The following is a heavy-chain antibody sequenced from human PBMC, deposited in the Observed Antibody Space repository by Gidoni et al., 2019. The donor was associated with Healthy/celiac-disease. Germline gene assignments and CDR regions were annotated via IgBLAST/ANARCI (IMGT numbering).Heavy chain of an antibody. J-gene: IGHJ4*02. CDR3: AKAYITSVAVNREFDY. D-gene: IGHD6-19*01. CDR2: ISGSGGST. Sequence: EVQLLESGGGLVQPGGSLRLSCAASGFTFSSYAMSWVRQAPGKGLEWVSAISGSGGSTYYADSVKGRFTISRDNSKNTLYLQMNSLRAEDTAVYYCAKAYITSVAVNREFDYWGQGTLVTVSS. V-gene: IGHV3-23*01. CDR1: GFTFSSYA.